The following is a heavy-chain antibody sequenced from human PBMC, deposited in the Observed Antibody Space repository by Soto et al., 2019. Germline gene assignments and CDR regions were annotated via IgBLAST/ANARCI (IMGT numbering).Heavy chain of an antibody. CDR1: GFTFRSFT. D-gene: IGHD6-13*01. CDR3: TRDASRHSSARGWFDH. V-gene: IGHV3-21*01. Sequence: XVGLRLSCAACGFTFRSFTMNWVRQAPGKGLEWVSTISSNSAYIYYTDALRGRFTISRDNAKNSLHLQMNSLRAEDTAVYYCTRDASRHSSARGWFDHSGPGTLVTVS. J-gene: IGHJ5*02. CDR2: ISSNSAYI.